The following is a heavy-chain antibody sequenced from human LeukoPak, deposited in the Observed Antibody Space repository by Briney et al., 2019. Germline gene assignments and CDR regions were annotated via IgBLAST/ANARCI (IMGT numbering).Heavy chain of an antibody. CDR3: ARHPRYYYDSSGYYRKFDY. Sequence: SETLSLTCAVYGGSFSGYYWSWIRQPPGKGLEWIGEINHSGSTNYNPSPKSRVTISVDTSKNQFSLKLSSVTAADTAVYYCARHPRYYYDSSGYYRKFDYWGQGTLVTVSS. D-gene: IGHD3-22*01. J-gene: IGHJ4*02. V-gene: IGHV4-34*01. CDR2: INHSGST. CDR1: GGSFSGYY.